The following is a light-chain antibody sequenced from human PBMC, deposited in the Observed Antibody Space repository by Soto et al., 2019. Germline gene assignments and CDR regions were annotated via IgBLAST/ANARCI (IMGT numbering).Light chain of an antibody. CDR2: DAS. V-gene: IGKV3-11*01. Sequence: EIVLTQSPATLSLSPGERATLSCRASQSVSSYLAWYQQKPGQAPRLLIYDASNRATGIPARFSGSGSGTDFTLTISSLDPEDFAVYYCHQRSNWPPITVGQGTRPEIK. CDR1: QSVSSY. J-gene: IGKJ5*01. CDR3: HQRSNWPPIT.